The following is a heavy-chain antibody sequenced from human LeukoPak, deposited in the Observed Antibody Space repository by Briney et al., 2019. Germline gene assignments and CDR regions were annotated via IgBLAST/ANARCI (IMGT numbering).Heavy chain of an antibody. J-gene: IGHJ4*02. CDR1: GYTFTGYY. CDR3: ARVLGGVVPADY. Sequence: ASVKVSCKASGYTFTGYYMHWVRQAPGQGLEWMGWINPNSGGTNYAQKFQGRVTMTRDTSISTAYMELSRLRSDDTAVYYFARVLGGVVPADYWGQGTLVTVSS. D-gene: IGHD3-3*01. V-gene: IGHV1-2*02. CDR2: INPNSGGT.